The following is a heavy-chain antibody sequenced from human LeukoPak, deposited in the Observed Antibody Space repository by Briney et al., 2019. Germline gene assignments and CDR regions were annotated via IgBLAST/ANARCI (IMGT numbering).Heavy chain of an antibody. D-gene: IGHD1-14*01. V-gene: IGHV4-59*08. J-gene: IGHJ3*02. CDR2: THYSGDI. CDR3: ARQPGGTAAFDI. CDR1: GASIDSYY. Sequence: SETLSLTCTVSGASIDSYYWSWIRQPPGKGLEWIGYTHYSGDIKYNPSLKSRLTISVDTSKNEFSLVLTSVTAADTAPYYCARQPGGTAAFDIWAQGTMVTVSA.